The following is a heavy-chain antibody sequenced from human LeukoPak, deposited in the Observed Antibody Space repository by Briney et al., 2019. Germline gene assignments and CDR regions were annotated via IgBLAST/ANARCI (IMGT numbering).Heavy chain of an antibody. CDR3: AKDEYSSGWYPMDY. CDR1: GFTFSSYS. J-gene: IGHJ4*02. V-gene: IGHV3-21*01. CDR2: ISSSSSYI. D-gene: IGHD6-19*01. Sequence: GGSLRLSCAASGFTFSSYSMNWVRQAPGKGLEWVSSISSSSSYIYYADSVKGRFTISRDNAKNSLYLQMNSLRAEDTAVYYCAKDEYSSGWYPMDYWGQGTLVTVSS.